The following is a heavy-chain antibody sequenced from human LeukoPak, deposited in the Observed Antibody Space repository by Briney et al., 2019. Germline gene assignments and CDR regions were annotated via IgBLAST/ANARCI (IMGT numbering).Heavy chain of an antibody. J-gene: IGHJ4*02. Sequence: TSETLSLTCTVSGGSISSYYWSWIRQPPGKGLEWIGYIYYSGSTNYNPSLRSRVTISVDTSKNQFSLKLSSVTAADTAVYYCARQNSVAGTLDYWGQGTLVTASS. CDR3: ARQNSVAGTLDY. D-gene: IGHD6-19*01. CDR2: IYYSGST. V-gene: IGHV4-59*08. CDR1: GGSISSYY.